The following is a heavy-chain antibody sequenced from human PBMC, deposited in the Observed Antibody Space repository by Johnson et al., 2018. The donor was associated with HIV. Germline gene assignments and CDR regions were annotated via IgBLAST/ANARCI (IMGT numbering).Heavy chain of an antibody. CDR3: AKDRGDPMVQGVMYAFDI. Sequence: QVQLVESGGGVVQPGRSLRLSCAASGFTFSSYGMHWVRRAPGKGLGWVAVIWYDGSNKYYAASVKGRFTITRDNSKNTLYLQMNSLRAEDTAVYYCAKDRGDPMVQGVMYAFDIWGQGTMVTVSS. CDR1: GFTFSSYG. V-gene: IGHV3-33*06. J-gene: IGHJ3*02. D-gene: IGHD3-10*01. CDR2: IWYDGSNK.